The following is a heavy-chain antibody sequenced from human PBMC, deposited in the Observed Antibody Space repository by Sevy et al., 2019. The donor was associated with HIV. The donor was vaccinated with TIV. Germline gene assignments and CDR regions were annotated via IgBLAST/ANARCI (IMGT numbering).Heavy chain of an antibody. CDR2: ITAYNGNR. J-gene: IGHJ4*02. CDR1: GYTFTSYG. CDR3: ARVLGSGSFYPHYFDY. V-gene: IGHV1-18*01. D-gene: IGHD3-10*01. Sequence: ASVQVSCKASGYTFTSYGISWVRQAPGQGLEWMGWITAYNGNRNYAQKVQGRITVTTDTSTSTAYMELRSLRSDDTAVYYCARVLGSGSFYPHYFDYWGRGTLVTVSS.